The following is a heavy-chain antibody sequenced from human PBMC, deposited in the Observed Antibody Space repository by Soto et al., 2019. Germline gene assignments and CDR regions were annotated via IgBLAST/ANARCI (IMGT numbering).Heavy chain of an antibody. CDR1: GFTVSSNY. J-gene: IGHJ4*02. Sequence: EVQLVESGGGLVQPGGSLRLSCAASGFTVSSNYMSWVRQAPGKGLEWVSVIYSGGSTYYADSVKGRFTISRDNSKQPLYLQMNSLRAEDPAVYYWARGPYTYGPIDDWGQGPLVTVSS. CDR2: IYSGGST. D-gene: IGHD5-18*01. CDR3: ARGPYTYGPIDD. V-gene: IGHV3-66*01.